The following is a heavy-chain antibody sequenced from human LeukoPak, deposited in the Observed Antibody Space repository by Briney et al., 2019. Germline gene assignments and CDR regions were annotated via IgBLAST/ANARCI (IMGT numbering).Heavy chain of an antibody. Sequence: TSVKVSCKAYGVSFTTSAVQWVRQARGQRLEWIGWIVVGSGNTNYAQKFQERVTITRDMSSSTAYLELSSLSSEDTAVYFCAADLPYSNYGPLDFWGQGTLVTVSS. CDR2: IVVGSGNT. V-gene: IGHV1-58*01. CDR3: AADLPYSNYGPLDF. CDR1: GVSFTTSA. J-gene: IGHJ4*02. D-gene: IGHD4-11*01.